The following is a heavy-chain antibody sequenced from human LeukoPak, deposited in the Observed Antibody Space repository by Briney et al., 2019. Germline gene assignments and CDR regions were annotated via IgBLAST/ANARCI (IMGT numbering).Heavy chain of an antibody. Sequence: SGGSLRLSCAASGFTFSGSGMHWVRQAPGKGLEWVAFIRYHGGDKFYADSVKGRFTISRDNSKNTLYLQMNSLRPEDTSVYYCARSPTSWYFDYWGQGTLVTVSS. V-gene: IGHV3-30*02. CDR1: GFTFSGSG. J-gene: IGHJ4*02. D-gene: IGHD2-2*01. CDR3: ARSPTSWYFDY. CDR2: IRYHGGDK.